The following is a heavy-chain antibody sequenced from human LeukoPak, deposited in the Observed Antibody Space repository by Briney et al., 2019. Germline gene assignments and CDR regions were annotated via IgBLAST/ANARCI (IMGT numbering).Heavy chain of an antibody. J-gene: IGHJ3*02. CDR3: ARERAPANDRSYGFDI. CDR1: GYTFRIYY. Sequence: ASVRISCKASGYTFRIYYIHWVRQAPGQGLEWLGLITPIDGNTVYAQDLQGRVTMTRDTSTSTVYMEVKSLRSDDTAVYYCARERAPANDRSYGFDIWGKGTLVTVSS. CDR2: ITPIDGNT. V-gene: IGHV1-46*04. D-gene: IGHD1-26*01.